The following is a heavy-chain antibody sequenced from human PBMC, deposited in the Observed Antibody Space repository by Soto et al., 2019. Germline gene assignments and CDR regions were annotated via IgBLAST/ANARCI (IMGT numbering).Heavy chain of an antibody. D-gene: IGHD6-13*01. V-gene: IGHV3-23*01. J-gene: IGHJ4*02. CDR3: AKSTSYSRWPYFDY. Sequence: GGSLRLSCAASGFNFRNYAMSWVRHIPGRGLEWVSSISGDGGDTDFADSVKGRFTISRDNSKNTLYLQMYSLRTEDTAVYYCAKSTSYSRWPYFDYCGQGSLVTVSS. CDR2: ISGDGGDT. CDR1: GFNFRNYA.